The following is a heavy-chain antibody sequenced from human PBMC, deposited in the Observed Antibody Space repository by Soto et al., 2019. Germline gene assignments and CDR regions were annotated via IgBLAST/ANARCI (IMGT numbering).Heavy chain of an antibody. D-gene: IGHD1-1*01. Sequence: EVQLLESGGGLVQPGGSLRLSCAASGFSLSTYGVTWVRQAPGKGLEWVSGFSGGSGTTHYPDSVKGRFSITRDNSKNTAHLEMNSLSVEDTAIYYCAKWNGYGDYWGQGILVTVSS. CDR3: AKWNGYGDY. J-gene: IGHJ4*02. V-gene: IGHV3-23*01. CDR2: FSGGSGTT. CDR1: GFSLSTYG.